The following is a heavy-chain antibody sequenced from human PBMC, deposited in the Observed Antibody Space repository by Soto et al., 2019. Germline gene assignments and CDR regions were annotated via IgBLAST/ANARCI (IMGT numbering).Heavy chain of an antibody. J-gene: IGHJ6*02. CDR1: GFTFCNAW. CDR2: IKSKTDGGTT. D-gene: IGHD4-17*01. V-gene: IGHV3-15*07. Sequence: PGGSPRLSCAASGFTFCNAWMNWVRQAPGKGLEWVGRIKSKTDGGTTDYAAPVKGRFTISRDDSKNTLYLQMNSLKTEDTAVYYCTTDPTVTIYRETYYYYGMDVWGQGTTVTVSS. CDR3: TTDPTVTIYRETYYYYGMDV.